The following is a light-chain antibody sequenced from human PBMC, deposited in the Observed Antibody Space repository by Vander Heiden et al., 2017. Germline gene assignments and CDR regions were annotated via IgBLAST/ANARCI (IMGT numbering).Light chain of an antibody. CDR1: QGISSH. CDR2: SAS. CDR3: EHLNNFPLT. Sequence: DIQLTQSPSFLSASVGDGVTITCRASQGISSHLAWYQQTPGKAPKLLISSASALQSGVPSRFCGSGSGTEFTLTINSLQPEDSATFYCEHLNNFPLTFGGGTKVEI. V-gene: IGKV1-9*01. J-gene: IGKJ4*01.